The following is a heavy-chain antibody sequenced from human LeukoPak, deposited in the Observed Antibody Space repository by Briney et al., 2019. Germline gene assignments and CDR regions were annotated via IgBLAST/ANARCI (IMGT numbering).Heavy chain of an antibody. V-gene: IGHV4-31*03. D-gene: IGHD2-2*01. Sequence: SETLSLTCTVSGGSISSGGYYWSWIRQHPGKGLEWIGYIYYSGSTYYNPSLKSRVTISVDTSKNQFSLKLSSVTAADTAVYYCARDRGDCSSTSCYLYYFDYWGQGTLVTVSS. CDR3: ARDRGDCSSTSCYLYYFDY. CDR1: GGSISSGGYY. CDR2: IYYSGST. J-gene: IGHJ4*02.